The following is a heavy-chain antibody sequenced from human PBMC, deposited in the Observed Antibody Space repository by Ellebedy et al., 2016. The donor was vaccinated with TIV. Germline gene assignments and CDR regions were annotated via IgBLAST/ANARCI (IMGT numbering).Heavy chain of an antibody. CDR2: IYSGGTT. D-gene: IGHD4-17*01. Sequence: GGSLRLXXAASGFAVSGNYMSWVRQAPGKGLECVSVIYSGGTTYYADSVKGRFTHSRDSFKNTLYLQMSSLRADDTAVYYCARGVTYGEDYYHYYMDVWGKGTTVTVSS. CDR3: ARGVTYGEDYYHYYMDV. CDR1: GFAVSGNY. J-gene: IGHJ6*03. V-gene: IGHV3-53*01.